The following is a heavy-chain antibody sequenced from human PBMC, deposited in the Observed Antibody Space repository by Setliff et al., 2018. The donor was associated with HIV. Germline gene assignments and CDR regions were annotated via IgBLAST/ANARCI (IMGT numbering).Heavy chain of an antibody. CDR1: GGSVSDYF. CDR3: ARGHTWNYYGGDYFDY. CDR2: IYYSGST. D-gene: IGHD1-7*01. V-gene: IGHV4-59*02. J-gene: IGHJ4*02. Sequence: SETLSLTCTVSGGSVSDYFWNWIRQPPGKGLEWIGYIYYSGSTNYNPSLESRVSISVDTSKNQFSLRLSSVTATDTAVYYCARGHTWNYYGGDYFDYWGQGSLVTVSS.